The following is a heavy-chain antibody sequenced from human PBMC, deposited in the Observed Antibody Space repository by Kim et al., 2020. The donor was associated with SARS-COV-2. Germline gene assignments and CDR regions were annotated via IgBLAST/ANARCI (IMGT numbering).Heavy chain of an antibody. V-gene: IGHV3-11*01. Sequence: GGSLRLSCAASGFTFSDYYMSWIRQAPGKGLEWVSYISSSGSTIYYADSVKGRFTISRDNAKNSLYLQMNSLRAEDTAVYYCARDPYYYDSSGYYEPNAFDIWGQGTMVTVSS. CDR3: ARDPYYYDSSGYYEPNAFDI. D-gene: IGHD3-22*01. CDR2: ISSSGSTI. CDR1: GFTFSDYY. J-gene: IGHJ3*02.